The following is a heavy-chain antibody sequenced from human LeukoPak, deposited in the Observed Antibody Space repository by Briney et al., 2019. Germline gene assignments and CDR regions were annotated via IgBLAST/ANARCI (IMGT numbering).Heavy chain of an antibody. J-gene: IGHJ1*01. Sequence: PSETLSLTCSVSGGSISSYYWTWIRQPPGKGLEWIGYRYYSGSTTYNPSLKNRVTISVDTSKSQFSLKLISVTAADTAIYYCARVRGDFETDWGQGTLVTVSS. V-gene: IGHV4-59*01. CDR3: ARVRGDFETD. CDR2: RYYSGST. CDR1: GGSISSYY. D-gene: IGHD3-16*01.